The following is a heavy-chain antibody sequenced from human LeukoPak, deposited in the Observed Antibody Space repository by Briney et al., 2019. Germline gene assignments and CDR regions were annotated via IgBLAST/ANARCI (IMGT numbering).Heavy chain of an antibody. CDR3: AREWPWLIAPPYYFDY. Sequence: SETLSLTCAVHGGSFSGYYWSWIRQPAGKGLEWIGRIYTSGSTNYNPSLKSRVTMSVDTSKNQFSLKLSSVTAADTAVYYCAREWPWLIAPPYYFDYWGQGTLVTVSS. J-gene: IGHJ4*02. D-gene: IGHD3-16*01. CDR1: GGSFSGYY. V-gene: IGHV4-4*07. CDR2: IYTSGST.